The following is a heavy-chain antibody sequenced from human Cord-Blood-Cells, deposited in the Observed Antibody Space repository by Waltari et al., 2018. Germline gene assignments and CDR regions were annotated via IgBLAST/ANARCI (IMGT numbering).Heavy chain of an antibody. CDR3: ATWSGGYSNYDI. V-gene: IGHV3-53*02. J-gene: IGHJ3*02. Sequence: EVQLVETGGGLIQPGGSLRLSCAASGFTVSSSYMSWVRQAPGKGLEWVSFIYSGGSTYYADSVKGRFTISRDNSKNTLYLQMNSLRAEDTAVYYCATWSGGYSNYDIWGQGTMVTVSS. CDR1: GFTVSSSY. D-gene: IGHD4-4*01. CDR2: IYSGGST.